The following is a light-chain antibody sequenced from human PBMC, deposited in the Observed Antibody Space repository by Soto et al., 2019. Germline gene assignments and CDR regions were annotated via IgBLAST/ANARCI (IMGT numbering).Light chain of an antibody. V-gene: IGLV2-14*01. CDR3: SSFRSGSTL. Sequence: QSALTQPASVSGSPGQSITISCTGTSSDVGGYNYVSWYQQHPGKAPKLMIYEVSNRPSGVSNRFSGSKSGNTASLTISGLQAEDEVDYYCSSFRSGSTLFGTGTKVTVL. CDR2: EVS. J-gene: IGLJ1*01. CDR1: SSDVGGYNY.